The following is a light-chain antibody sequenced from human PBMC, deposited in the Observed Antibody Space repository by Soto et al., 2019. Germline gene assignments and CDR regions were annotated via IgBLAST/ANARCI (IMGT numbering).Light chain of an antibody. CDR3: SSYTSSSTYV. Sequence: QSALTPPASVSGSPGQSITISCTGTNSDVGVYNYVSWYQQHPGKAPKLRIYEVTNRPSGVSNRFSGSKSGKTACLTISGLQAEDEADYYCSSYTSSSTYVLGSGTNVTVL. V-gene: IGLV2-14*01. CDR2: EVT. J-gene: IGLJ1*01. CDR1: NSDVGVYNY.